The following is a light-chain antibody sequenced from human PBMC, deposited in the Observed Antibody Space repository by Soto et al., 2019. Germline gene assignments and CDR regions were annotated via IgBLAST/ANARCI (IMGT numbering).Light chain of an antibody. Sequence: DIQITQSPSTLSESVGDRVTINCRASQSISRWVAWYQQKSGKAPKLLIYDASNLENGVPSRFSGSGYGTEFTLIISSLQPDDFATYYCQQYRSFSPLTFGGGTKVDIK. CDR1: QSISRW. J-gene: IGKJ4*01. CDR3: QQYRSFSPLT. CDR2: DAS. V-gene: IGKV1-5*01.